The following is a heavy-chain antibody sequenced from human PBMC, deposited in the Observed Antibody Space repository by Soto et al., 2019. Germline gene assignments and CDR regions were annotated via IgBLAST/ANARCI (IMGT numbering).Heavy chain of an antibody. CDR2: IIPIFGTA. CDR1: GGTFRSYT. CDR3: ARGNHRWLQLWYFDL. V-gene: IGHV1-69*12. Sequence: QVQLVQSGAEVKKPGSSVTVSCKASGGTFRSYTISWVRQAPGQGLEWMGGIIPIFGTANYAQKFQGRVTITAEEATSTAYMELSSLRSEDTAVYYCARGNHRWLQLWYFDLWGRGTLVTVSS. J-gene: IGHJ2*01. D-gene: IGHD5-12*01.